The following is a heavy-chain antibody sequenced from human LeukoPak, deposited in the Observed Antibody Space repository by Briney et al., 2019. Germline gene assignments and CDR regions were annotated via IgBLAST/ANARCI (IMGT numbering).Heavy chain of an antibody. CDR1: EFTFSSYS. Sequence: GGSLRLSCAASEFTFSSYSMNWVRQAPGKGLEWVSSISSSSSYIYYADSVKGRFTISRDNAKNSLYLQMNSLRAEDTAVYYCAREDFGVVTVYYGMDVWGQGTTVTVSS. CDR3: AREDFGVVTVYYGMDV. J-gene: IGHJ6*02. CDR2: ISSSSSYI. V-gene: IGHV3-21*01. D-gene: IGHD3-3*01.